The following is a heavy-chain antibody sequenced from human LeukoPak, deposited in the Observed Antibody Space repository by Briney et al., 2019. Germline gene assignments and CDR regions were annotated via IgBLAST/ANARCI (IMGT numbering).Heavy chain of an antibody. Sequence: SETLSLTCAVSGGSISSGGYSWSWIRQPPGKGLEWIGYIYHSGSTYYNPSLKSRVTISVDRSKNQFSLKLSSVTAADTAVYYCARAHCSSTSCYGYRFDPWGQGTLVTVSS. J-gene: IGHJ5*02. V-gene: IGHV4-30-2*01. CDR2: IYHSGST. CDR3: ARAHCSSTSCYGYRFDP. CDR1: GGSISSGGYS. D-gene: IGHD2-2*01.